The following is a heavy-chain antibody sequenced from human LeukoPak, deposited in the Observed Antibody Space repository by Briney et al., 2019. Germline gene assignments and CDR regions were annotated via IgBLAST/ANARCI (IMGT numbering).Heavy chain of an antibody. CDR2: IYSGGST. D-gene: IGHD1-26*01. CDR3: ARVWANSGNFYGEDY. CDR1: GLIVSSNY. J-gene: IGHJ4*02. V-gene: IGHV3-53*01. Sequence: PGGSLRLSCAVSGLIVSSNYMSWVCQAPGKGLEWVSVIYSGGSTYYADSVKGRFTISRDNSKNTLYLQMNSLRAEDTAVYYCARVWANSGNFYGEDYWGQGTLVTVSS.